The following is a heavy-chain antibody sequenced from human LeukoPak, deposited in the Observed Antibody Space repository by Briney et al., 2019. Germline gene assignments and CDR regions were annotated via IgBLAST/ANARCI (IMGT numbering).Heavy chain of an antibody. CDR1: GFTFSSYS. CDR3: AKDWGPGAYCGGDCYSGLDY. V-gene: IGHV3-21*01. Sequence: SGGSLRLSCAASGFTFSSYSMNWVRQAPGKGLEWVSSISSSSSYIYYADSVKGRFTISRDNAKNSLYLQMNSLRAEDTAVYYCAKDWGPGAYCGGDCYSGLDYWGQGTLVTVSS. CDR2: ISSSSSYI. D-gene: IGHD2-21*02. J-gene: IGHJ4*02.